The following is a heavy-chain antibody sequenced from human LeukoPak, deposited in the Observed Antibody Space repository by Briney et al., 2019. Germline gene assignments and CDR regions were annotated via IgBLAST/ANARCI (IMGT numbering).Heavy chain of an antibody. V-gene: IGHV4-4*07. J-gene: IGHJ4*02. CDR1: GGSISSYY. CDR2: IYTSGST. D-gene: IGHD3-10*02. CDR3: ARELTMLGDFDY. Sequence: SETLSLTCTVSGGSISSYYWSWIRQPAGKGLEWIGRIYTSGSTNYDPSLKSRVTMSVDTSKNQFSLKLSSVTAADTAVYYCARELTMLGDFDYWGQGTLVTVSS.